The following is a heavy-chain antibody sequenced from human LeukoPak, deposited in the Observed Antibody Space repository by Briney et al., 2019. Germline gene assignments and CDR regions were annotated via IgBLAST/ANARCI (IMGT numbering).Heavy chain of an antibody. D-gene: IGHD3-22*01. CDR3: AKDWSPSGYYSHFDY. Sequence: PGRSLRLSCAASGFTFDDYAMHWVRQAPGKGLEWVSGISWNSGSIGYADSVKGRFTISRDNAKNSLYLQMNSLRAEDTALYYCAKDWSPSGYYSHFDYWGQGTLVTVSS. CDR1: GFTFDDYA. V-gene: IGHV3-9*01. CDR2: ISWNSGSI. J-gene: IGHJ4*02.